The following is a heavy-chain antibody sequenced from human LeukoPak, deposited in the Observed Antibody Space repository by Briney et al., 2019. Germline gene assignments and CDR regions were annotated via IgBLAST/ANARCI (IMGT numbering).Heavy chain of an antibody. CDR3: ARETVVPAAIRDY. D-gene: IGHD2-2*02. CDR1: GFTFNSYG. V-gene: IGHV3-48*03. CDR2: ISSSGSTI. Sequence: GGSLRLSCVASGFTFNSYGMNWVRQAPGKGLEWVSYISSSGSTIYYADSVKGRFTISRDNAKNSLYLQMNSLRAEDTAVYYCARETVVPAAIRDYWGQGTLVTVSS. J-gene: IGHJ4*02.